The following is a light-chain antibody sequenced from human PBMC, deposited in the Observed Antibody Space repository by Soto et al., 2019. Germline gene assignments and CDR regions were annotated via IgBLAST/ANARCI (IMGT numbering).Light chain of an antibody. Sequence: DIQMTQSPSTLPASVGDRVTITCRASQSISNWLAWYQQKPGPAPKLLIYNASTLESGVPSRFSGSGSGTEFTLTSSSLQPDDFATYYCQQYNSYSFGQGTKLEMK. CDR3: QQYNSYS. V-gene: IGKV1-5*01. CDR1: QSISNW. CDR2: NAS. J-gene: IGKJ1*01.